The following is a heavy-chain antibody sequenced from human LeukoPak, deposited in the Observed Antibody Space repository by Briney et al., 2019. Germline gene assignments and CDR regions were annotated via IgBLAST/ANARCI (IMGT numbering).Heavy chain of an antibody. CDR3: ARDHYYYDSSGYEEG. V-gene: IGHV4-39*02. Sequence: SETLSLTCTVSGGSISSSSYYWGWIRQPPGKGLEWIGSIYYSGSTYYNPSLKSRVTISVDTSKNQFSLKLSSVTAADTAVYYCARDHYYYDSSGYEEGWGQGTLVTVSS. CDR1: GGSISSSSYY. D-gene: IGHD3-22*01. J-gene: IGHJ4*02. CDR2: IYYSGST.